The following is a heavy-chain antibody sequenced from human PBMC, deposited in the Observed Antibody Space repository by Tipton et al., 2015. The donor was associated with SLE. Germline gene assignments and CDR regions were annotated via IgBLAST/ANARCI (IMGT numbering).Heavy chain of an antibody. CDR2: VNHGGST. V-gene: IGHV4-34*01. Sequence: LRLSCTVSGGSISSYSWAWLRQHPGKGLEWIGDVNHGGSTNYTPSLKSRVTISLDTSKNQFSLNLRSVTAADTAVYYCARGKISRPSGSYYLASKRFDSWGQGSLVTVSS. CDR1: GGSISSYS. J-gene: IGHJ5*01. D-gene: IGHD3-10*01. CDR3: ARGKISRPSGSYYLASKRFDS.